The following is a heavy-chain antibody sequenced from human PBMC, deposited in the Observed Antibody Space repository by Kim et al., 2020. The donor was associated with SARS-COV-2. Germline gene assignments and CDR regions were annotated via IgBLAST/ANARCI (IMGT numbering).Heavy chain of an antibody. D-gene: IGHD2-15*01. J-gene: IGHJ4*02. CDR2: ISYDGSNK. Sequence: GGSLRLSCAASGFTFSSYAMHWVRQAPGKGLEWVAVISYDGSNKYYADSVKGRFTISRDNSKNTLYLQMNSLRAEDTAVYYCARDIVVVVAATLGYWGQGTLVTVSS. CDR1: GFTFSSYA. V-gene: IGHV3-30-3*01. CDR3: ARDIVVVVAATLGY.